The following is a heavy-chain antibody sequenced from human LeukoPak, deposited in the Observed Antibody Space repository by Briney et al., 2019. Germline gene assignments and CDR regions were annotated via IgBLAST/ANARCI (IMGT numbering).Heavy chain of an antibody. D-gene: IGHD1-26*01. CDR1: GFTFSSYT. CDR3: AKKVVVGATSPYSDFQD. CDR2: ITTSDGNT. V-gene: IGHV3-23*01. Sequence: GGALRLSCAAYGFTFSSYTMSWVRQAPGKGLEWVSTITTSDGNTYYADSVKGRFSISRDNSKNTLYLQMNSLRAEDTALYYCAKKVVVGATSPYSDFQDWGQGTLVTVSS. J-gene: IGHJ1*01.